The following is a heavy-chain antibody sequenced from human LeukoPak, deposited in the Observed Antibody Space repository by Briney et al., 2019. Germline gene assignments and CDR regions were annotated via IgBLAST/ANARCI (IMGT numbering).Heavy chain of an antibody. D-gene: IGHD6-19*01. CDR3: TTDLSGLGQWLGS. Sequence: GGSLRLSCAASGFTFSNAWMSWVRQAPGKGLEWVGRIKSRTDGGTTDYAAPVKGRFTISRDDSKNTLYLQMNSLKTEDTAVYYCTTDLSGLGQWLGSWGQGTLVTVSS. CDR2: IKSRTDGGTT. CDR1: GFTFSNAW. J-gene: IGHJ4*02. V-gene: IGHV3-15*01.